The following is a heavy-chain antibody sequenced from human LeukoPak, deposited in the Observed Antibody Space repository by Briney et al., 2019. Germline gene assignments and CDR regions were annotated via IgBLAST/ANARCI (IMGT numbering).Heavy chain of an antibody. J-gene: IGHJ4*02. V-gene: IGHV4-61*02. Sequence: SQTLSLTCTVSGGSISSGTYYWTWIRQPAGKGLEWIGRIYNNGSTNYNPSLKSRVTMSVDTSKNQFSLKLSSVTAADTAVYYCARDPNYGSGIWGQGTLVTVSS. D-gene: IGHD3-10*01. CDR3: ARDPNYGSGI. CDR2: IYNNGST. CDR1: GGSISSGTYY.